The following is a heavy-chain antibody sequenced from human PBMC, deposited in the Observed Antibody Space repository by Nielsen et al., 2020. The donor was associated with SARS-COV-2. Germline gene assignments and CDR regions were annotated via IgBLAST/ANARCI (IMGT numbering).Heavy chain of an antibody. CDR3: ARDPAREYYDHTEFFDY. CDR2: ISAST. V-gene: IGHV3-23*01. CDR1: GFTISTYA. D-gene: IGHD3-16*01. J-gene: IGHJ4*02. Sequence: GGSLRLSCVVSGFTISTYAMSWVRQAPGKGLEWVSAISASTYYADSVKGRFTISRDNSKNTLYLQMNSLRAEDTAVYYCARDPAREYYDHTEFFDYWGQGTLVTVSS.